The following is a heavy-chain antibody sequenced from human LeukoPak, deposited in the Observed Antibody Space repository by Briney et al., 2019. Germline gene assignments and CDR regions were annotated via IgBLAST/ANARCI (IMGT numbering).Heavy chain of an antibody. V-gene: IGHV1-18*01. CDR2: ISAYNGNT. Sequence: ASVKVSCKASGYTFTSYGISWVRQAPGQGLEWMGWISAYNGNTNYAQKLQGRVTMTTDTSTSTAYMELRSLRSDDTAVYYCARDKAPLTTVTTGWFDPWGQGTLVTVSS. J-gene: IGHJ5*02. D-gene: IGHD4-17*01. CDR1: GYTFTSYG. CDR3: ARDKAPLTTVTTGWFDP.